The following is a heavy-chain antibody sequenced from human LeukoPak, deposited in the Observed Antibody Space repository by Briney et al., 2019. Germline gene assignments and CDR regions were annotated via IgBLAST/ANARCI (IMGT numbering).Heavy chain of an antibody. J-gene: IGHJ4*02. CDR1: GYTFTSYD. CDR2: MNPNSGNT. D-gene: IGHD6-13*01. CDR3: ARGRRIAAAGTHFDY. Sequence: GASVKVSCKASGYTFTSYDINWVRQATGQGLEWMGWMNPNSGNTGYAQKFQGRVTITRNTSISTAYMELSSLRSEDTAVYYCARGRRIAAAGTHFDYWGQGALVTVSS. V-gene: IGHV1-8*03.